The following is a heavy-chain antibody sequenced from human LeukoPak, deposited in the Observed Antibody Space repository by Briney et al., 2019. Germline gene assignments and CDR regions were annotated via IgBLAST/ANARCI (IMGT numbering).Heavy chain of an antibody. CDR3: ARDLYYDFWSGYYPDY. CDR1: GFTFSSYS. Sequence: GGSLRLSCAASGFTFSSYSMNWVRQAPGKGLEWVSYISSSSSYIYYADSVKGRFTISRDNAKNSLYLQMNSLRAEDTAVYYCARDLYYDFWSGYYPDYWGQGTLVTVSS. D-gene: IGHD3-3*01. V-gene: IGHV3-21*05. J-gene: IGHJ4*02. CDR2: ISSSSSYI.